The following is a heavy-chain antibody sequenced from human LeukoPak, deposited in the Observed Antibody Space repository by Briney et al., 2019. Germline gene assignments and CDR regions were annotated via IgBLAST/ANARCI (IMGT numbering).Heavy chain of an antibody. D-gene: IGHD1-26*01. J-gene: IGHJ4*02. CDR2: IEGSGSGT. CDR1: GFTFSSYA. Sequence: GGSLRLSCAASGFTFSSYAMAWVRQAAGKGLEWVSAIEGSGSGTYCADSVKGRFTISRDNSKNTLYPQMNSLRAEDTAVYYCAKGCLSCDNSGYYWGLGTLVTVSS. V-gene: IGHV3-23*01. CDR3: AKGCLSCDNSGYY.